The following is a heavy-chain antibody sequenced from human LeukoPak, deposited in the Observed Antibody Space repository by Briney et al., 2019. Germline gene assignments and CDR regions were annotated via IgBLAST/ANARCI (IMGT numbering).Heavy chain of an antibody. D-gene: IGHD5-18*01. CDR3: ASARATAMEDNWFDP. CDR2: IIPIFSTS. CDR1: GGTFSSYA. V-gene: IGHV1-69*13. J-gene: IGHJ5*02. Sequence: SVKVSCKASGGTFSSYAINWVRQAPGQGLEWMGEIIPIFSTSNYAQKFQGRVTITPDESTSTAYMESSRLRSEDTAFYYCASARATAMEDNWFDPSGQGTLVTVSS.